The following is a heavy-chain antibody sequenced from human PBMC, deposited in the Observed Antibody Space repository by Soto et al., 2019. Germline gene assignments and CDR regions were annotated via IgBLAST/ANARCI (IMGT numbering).Heavy chain of an antibody. V-gene: IGHV3-30-3*01. Sequence: GGSLRLSCAASGFTFSSYAMHWVRQAPGKGLEWVAVISYDGSNKYYADSVKGRFTISRDNSKNTLYLQMNSLGAEDTAVYYCAASYSSSYYYYYGMDVWGQGTTVTVSS. CDR1: GFTFSSYA. D-gene: IGHD6-6*01. CDR3: AASYSSSYYYYYGMDV. J-gene: IGHJ6*02. CDR2: ISYDGSNK.